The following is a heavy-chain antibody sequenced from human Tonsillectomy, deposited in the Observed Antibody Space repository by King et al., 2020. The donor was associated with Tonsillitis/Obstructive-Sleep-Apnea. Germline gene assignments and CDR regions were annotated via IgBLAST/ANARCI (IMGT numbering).Heavy chain of an antibody. Sequence: QLVQSGAEVKKPGASVKVSCKASGYTFTDYYLHWVRQAPGQGLEWMGRINPNSGGTNYAQKFKGRVTMTRDTSITAAYIDLTRLRADDTAVYYCARGFHTTVTTLLDAFDLWGQGTLVTVSS. CDR3: ARGFHTTVTTLLDAFDL. CDR1: GYTFTDYY. D-gene: IGHD4-17*01. CDR2: INPNSGGT. J-gene: IGHJ3*01. V-gene: IGHV1-2*06.